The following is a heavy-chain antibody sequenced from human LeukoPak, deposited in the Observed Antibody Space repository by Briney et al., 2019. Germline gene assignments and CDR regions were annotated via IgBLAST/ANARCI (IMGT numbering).Heavy chain of an antibody. Sequence: SGGSLRLSCAASGFTFSNAWMSWVRQAPGKGLEWVSVIYSGGSTYYADSVKGRFTISRDNSKNTLYLHLNSLRAEDAALYYCATAYCSGGSCHPYYFDFWGQGTPVTVSS. D-gene: IGHD2-15*01. V-gene: IGHV3-53*01. J-gene: IGHJ4*02. CDR2: IYSGGST. CDR3: ATAYCSGGSCHPYYFDF. CDR1: GFTFSNAW.